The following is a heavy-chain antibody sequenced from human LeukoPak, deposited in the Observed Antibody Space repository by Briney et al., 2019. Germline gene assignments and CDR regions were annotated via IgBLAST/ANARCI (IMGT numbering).Heavy chain of an antibody. CDR2: IWYDGSNK. Sequence: GGSLRLSCAASGFTFSSYRMHWVRQAPGKGLEWVADIWYDGSNKYCADSVKGRFTISRDNSKNTLYLQMNSLRAEDTAVYYCARAFRLGKVYYYGMDVWGQGTTVTVSS. D-gene: IGHD1-26*01. CDR3: ARAFRLGKVYYYGMDV. V-gene: IGHV3-33*08. J-gene: IGHJ6*02. CDR1: GFTFSSYR.